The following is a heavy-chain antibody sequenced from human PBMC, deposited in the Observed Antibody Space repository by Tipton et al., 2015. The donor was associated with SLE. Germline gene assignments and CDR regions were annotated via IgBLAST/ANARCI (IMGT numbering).Heavy chain of an antibody. D-gene: IGHD3-10*01. Sequence: LRLSCAASGFTVSSNYMSWVRQAPGKGLEWVSVIYSGGSTYYADSVKGRFTISRDNAKNSLYLQMNSLRAEDTAVYYCARQWFRDWGFDYWGQGTLVTVSS. CDR1: GFTVSSNY. V-gene: IGHV3-66*04. CDR2: IYSGGST. CDR3: ARQWFRDWGFDY. J-gene: IGHJ4*02.